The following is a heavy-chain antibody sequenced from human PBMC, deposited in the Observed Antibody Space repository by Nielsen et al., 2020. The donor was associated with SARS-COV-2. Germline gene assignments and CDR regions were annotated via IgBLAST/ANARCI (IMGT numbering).Heavy chain of an antibody. CDR3: ARASFYDYSNYGYFDC. CDR1: GGSISSSSYY. J-gene: IGHJ4*02. CDR2: IYYSGST. D-gene: IGHD4-11*01. V-gene: IGHV4-39*07. Sequence: SETLSLTCTVSGGSISSSSYYWGWIRQPPGKGLEWIGSIYYSGSTYYNPSLKSRVTISVDTSKNQFSLKLSSVTAADTAVYYCARASFYDYSNYGYFDCWGQGTLVTVSS.